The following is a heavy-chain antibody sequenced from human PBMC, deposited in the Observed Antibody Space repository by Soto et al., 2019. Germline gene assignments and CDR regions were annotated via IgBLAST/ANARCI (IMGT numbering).Heavy chain of an antibody. CDR2: TRNKANSYTT. V-gene: IGHV3-72*01. Sequence: EVQLVESGGGLVQPGGSLRLSCAASGFTFSDHYMDWVRQAPGKGLEWVGRTRNKANSYTTEYAASVKGRFTISRDDSMSSLYLQMNSLKTEDTAVYYCAIIIDSSGSDAFDIWGQGTMVTVSS. D-gene: IGHD3-22*01. CDR1: GFTFSDHY. J-gene: IGHJ3*02. CDR3: AIIIDSSGSDAFDI.